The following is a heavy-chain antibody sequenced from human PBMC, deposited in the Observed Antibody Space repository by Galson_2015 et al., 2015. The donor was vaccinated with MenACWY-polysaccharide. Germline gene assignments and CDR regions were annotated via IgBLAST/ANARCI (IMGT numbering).Heavy chain of an antibody. CDR3: ARVGVCSGGSCYKMFDV. J-gene: IGHJ3*01. V-gene: IGHV3-74*01. CDR1: GFTFSNYI. D-gene: IGHD2-15*01. Sequence: SLRLSCAASGFTFSNYIMHWVRQAPGKGLVWVSRITGDGSDTRYAGPVKGRFTISRDNARNTLYLQMNSLRDEDTAVYYCARVGVCSGGSCYKMFDVWGQGTMVTVSS. CDR2: ITGDGSDT.